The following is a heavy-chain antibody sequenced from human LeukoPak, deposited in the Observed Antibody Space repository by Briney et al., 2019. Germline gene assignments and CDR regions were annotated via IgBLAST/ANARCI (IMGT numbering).Heavy chain of an antibody. CDR1: GYIFTTYG. D-gene: IGHD6-13*01. V-gene: IGHV1-18*01. CDR2: ISTYNGDT. J-gene: IGHJ4*02. CDR3: ARGKAAGDY. Sequence: ASVKVSCKASGYIFTTYGISWVRQAPRQGLEWMGWISTYNGDTNSAQKLQGRVTMTTDTSTSTAYMELRSLRSDDTAVYYCARGKAAGDYWGQGTLVTVSS.